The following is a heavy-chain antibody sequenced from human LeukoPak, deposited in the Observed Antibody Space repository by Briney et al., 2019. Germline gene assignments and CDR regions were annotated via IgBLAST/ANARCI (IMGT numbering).Heavy chain of an antibody. J-gene: IGHJ5*02. CDR3: ARGQKVLLWFGELVANWFDP. CDR1: GYTFTSYD. Sequence: GASVKVSCKASGYTFTSYDINWVRQATGQGLEWMGWTNPNSGNTGYAQKFQGRVTMTRNTSISTAYMELSSLRSEDTAVYYCARGQKVLLWFGELVANWFDPWGQGTLVTVSS. V-gene: IGHV1-8*01. CDR2: TNPNSGNT. D-gene: IGHD3-10*01.